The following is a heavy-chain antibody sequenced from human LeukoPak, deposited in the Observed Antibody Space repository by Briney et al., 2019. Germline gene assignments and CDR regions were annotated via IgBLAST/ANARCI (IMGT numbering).Heavy chain of an antibody. CDR3: ARDRGYDPHYYFDY. CDR1: GFTFSNYA. V-gene: IGHV3-23*01. D-gene: IGHD5-12*01. Sequence: GGSLRLSCAASGFTFSNYAMGWVRQPPGKGLQWVSSISETGGNTHYADSVKGRFTISRDNSKNTLYLQMNSLRAEDTAVYYCARDRGYDPHYYFDYWGQGTLVTVSS. CDR2: ISETGGNT. J-gene: IGHJ4*02.